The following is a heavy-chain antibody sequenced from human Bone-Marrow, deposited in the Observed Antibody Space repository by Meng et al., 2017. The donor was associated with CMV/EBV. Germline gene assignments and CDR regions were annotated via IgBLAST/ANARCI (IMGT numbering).Heavy chain of an antibody. CDR2: INHSGST. CDR3: ARAYITGTTIDY. J-gene: IGHJ4*02. D-gene: IGHD1-7*01. Sequence: SESPSLTCAVYGGSFSGYYWSWIRQPPGKGLEWIGEINHSGSTNYNPSLKSRVTISVDTSKNQFPLKLSSVSAADMAAYYCARAYITGTTIDYWGQGTLVTVSS. V-gene: IGHV4-34*01. CDR1: GGSFSGYY.